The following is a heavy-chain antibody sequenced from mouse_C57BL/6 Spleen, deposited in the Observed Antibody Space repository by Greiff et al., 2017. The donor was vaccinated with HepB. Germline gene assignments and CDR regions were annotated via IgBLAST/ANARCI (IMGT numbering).Heavy chain of an antibody. CDR3: AREKAFYYYGSSPWYFDV. V-gene: IGHV1-26*01. CDR2: INPNNGGT. CDR1: GYTFTDYY. Sequence: EVQLQQSGPELVKPGASVKISCKASGYTFTDYYMNWVKQSHGKSLEWIGDINPNNGGTSYNQKLKGKATLTVDKSSSTAYMELRSLTSEDSAVYYCAREKAFYYYGSSPWYFDVWGTGTTVTVSS. D-gene: IGHD1-1*01. J-gene: IGHJ1*03.